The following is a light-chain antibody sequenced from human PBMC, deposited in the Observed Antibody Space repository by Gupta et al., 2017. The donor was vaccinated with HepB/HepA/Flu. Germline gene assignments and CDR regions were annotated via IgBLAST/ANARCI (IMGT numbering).Light chain of an antibody. CDR1: QSIGSW. CDR3: QQDNRYPWT. J-gene: IGKJ1*01. Sequence: DIQMTQSPSTLSASVGDRVTITCRASQSIGSWLAWYQQKPGKAPKLLTYKTSTLGSGVPSRFSGSGSGTEFTLTISSLQPDDFATYYCQQDNRYPWTFGQGTKVDIK. CDR2: KTS. V-gene: IGKV1-5*03.